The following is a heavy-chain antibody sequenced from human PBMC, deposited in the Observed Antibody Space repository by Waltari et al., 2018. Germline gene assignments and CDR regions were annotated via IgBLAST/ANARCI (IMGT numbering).Heavy chain of an antibody. CDR1: GYTLTELS. Sequence: QVQLVQSGSEVKKPVASVTVSSQGSGYTLTELSMHWVRQAPGKGLEWMGRFDPEDGETIYAQKFKGRVTMTEDTSTDTAYMELSRLRSEDTAVYYCATDPRGDCSGGSCYWSQGTLVTVSS. CDR3: ATDPRGDCSGGSCY. CDR2: FDPEDGET. D-gene: IGHD2-15*01. J-gene: IGHJ4*02. V-gene: IGHV1-24*01.